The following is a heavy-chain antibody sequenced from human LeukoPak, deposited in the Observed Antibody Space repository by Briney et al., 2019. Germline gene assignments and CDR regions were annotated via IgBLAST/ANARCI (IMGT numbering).Heavy chain of an antibody. CDR1: GGSISSYY. J-gene: IGHJ4*02. V-gene: IGHV4-59*01. CDR3: TRRTRDDPALHY. Sequence: SETLSLTCTVSGGSISSYYWSWIRQPPGKGLEWIGYIYYSGSTNYNPSLKSRVTISVDTSKNQFSLKLSSVTAADTAVYYCTRRTRDDPALHYWSQGTLVTVSS. D-gene: IGHD1-1*01. CDR2: IYYSGST.